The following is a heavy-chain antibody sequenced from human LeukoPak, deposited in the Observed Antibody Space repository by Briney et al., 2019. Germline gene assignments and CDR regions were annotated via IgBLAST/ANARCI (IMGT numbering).Heavy chain of an antibody. CDR3: ARADCSSTSRSNWFDP. V-gene: IGHV1-8*01. CDR2: MNPNSGNT. D-gene: IGHD2-2*01. Sequence: GASVKVSCKASGYTFTSYDINWVRQATGQGLEWMGWMNPNSGNTGYAQKFQGRVTMTRNTSISTAYMELSSLRSEDTAVYYCARADCSSTSRSNWFDPWGQGTLVTVSS. CDR1: GYTFTSYD. J-gene: IGHJ5*02.